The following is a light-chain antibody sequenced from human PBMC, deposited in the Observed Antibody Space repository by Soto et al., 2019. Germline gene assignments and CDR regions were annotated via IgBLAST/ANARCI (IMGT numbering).Light chain of an antibody. V-gene: IGLV1-40*01. Sequence: QSVLTQPPSVSGAPGQGVTISCTGSSSNIGAGSDVHWYQQLPGTAPKLLIFAHNSRRSGVPDRFCGSTSGTSASLAISGLQADDEADYSCQSYDASRSGLLFGGGTKLTVL. CDR1: SSNIGAGSD. J-gene: IGLJ2*01. CDR2: AHN. CDR3: QSYDASRSGLL.